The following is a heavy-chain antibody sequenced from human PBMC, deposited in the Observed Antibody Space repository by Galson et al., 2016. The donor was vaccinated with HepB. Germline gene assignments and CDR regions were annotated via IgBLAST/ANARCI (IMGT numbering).Heavy chain of an antibody. Sequence: LSLTCTISGGSISSGGYYWSWIRQHPGKGLEWIGYIYHTGSTDYNPSLKSRVTISVDTSKSQIPLNLRSVAAADTAVYYCVRYNSRSSTGEWFDPWGQGTLVTVSS. CDR1: GGSISSGGYY. CDR2: IYHTGST. D-gene: IGHD6-6*01. J-gene: IGHJ5*02. CDR3: VRYNSRSSTGEWFDP. V-gene: IGHV4-31*03.